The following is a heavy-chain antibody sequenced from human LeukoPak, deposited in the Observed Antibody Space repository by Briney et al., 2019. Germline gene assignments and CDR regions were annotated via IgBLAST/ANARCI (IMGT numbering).Heavy chain of an antibody. CDR2: IVVGSGNT. V-gene: IGHV1-58*02. J-gene: IGHJ4*02. D-gene: IGHD1-26*01. CDR1: GFTFTSSA. Sequence: SVKVSCKASGFTFTSSAMQWVRQARGQRLEWIGWIVVGSGNTHYAQKFQERVTITRDMSTSTAYMELSSLRSEDTAVYYCAARGSSGSYYDFDYWGQGTLVTVSS. CDR3: AARGSSGSYYDFDY.